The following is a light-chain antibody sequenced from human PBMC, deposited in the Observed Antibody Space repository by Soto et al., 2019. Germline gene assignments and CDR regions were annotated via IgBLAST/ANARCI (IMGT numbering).Light chain of an antibody. J-gene: IGKJ3*01. CDR2: GAS. CDR1: QSVSSN. CDR3: QQYNNWPPDFT. Sequence: EIVMTHSPATLSVSPGERATLSCRASQSVSSNLGWYQQKPGQAPRLLIYGASTRATGIPARFSGSGSGTEFTLTISSLQSEDFAVYYCQQYNNWPPDFTFGPGTKVDIK. V-gene: IGKV3-15*01.